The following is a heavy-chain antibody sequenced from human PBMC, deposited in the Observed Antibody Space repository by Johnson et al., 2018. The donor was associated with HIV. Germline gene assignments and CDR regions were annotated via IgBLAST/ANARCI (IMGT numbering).Heavy chain of an antibody. D-gene: IGHD3-22*01. CDR3: ARDFATMIVVVPYAFDI. CDR2: ISSSGSNI. CDR1: GFTFSSYA. Sequence: VQLVESGGGVVQPGRSLGLSCAASGFTFSSYAMSWVRQAPGKGLEWVSYISSSGSNIYYADSVKGRFTVSRDNAKNSLYLQMNSLRAEDTAVYYCARDFATMIVVVPYAFDIWGQGTMVTVSS. J-gene: IGHJ3*02. V-gene: IGHV3-48*04.